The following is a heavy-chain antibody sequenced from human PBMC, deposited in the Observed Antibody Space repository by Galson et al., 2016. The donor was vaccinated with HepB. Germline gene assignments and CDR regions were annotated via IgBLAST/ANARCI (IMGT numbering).Heavy chain of an antibody. CDR1: GFTFSYYG. CDR2: ITYDGSDQ. J-gene: IGHJ4*02. V-gene: IGHV3-30-3*01. CDR3: AQLRL. D-gene: IGHD5-18*01. Sequence: SLRLSCAASGFTFSYYGMHWVRQAPGKGLEWVAFITYDGSDQFYADSVKGRFTISRDHSKNTLFLQMNSLRPEDTAVYYCAQLRLWGQGTLVTVSS.